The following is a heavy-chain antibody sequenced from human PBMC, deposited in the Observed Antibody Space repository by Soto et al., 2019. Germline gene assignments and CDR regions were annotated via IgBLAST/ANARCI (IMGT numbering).Heavy chain of an antibody. CDR1: GFIFGDSA. J-gene: IGHJ4*02. CDR3: VKDHQYWSGVFDY. Sequence: KLLESGGGMVQSGGSLRLSCAASGFIFGDSAMNWVRQTPGRGLEWVSGITGSGDTTYYADSVKGRFTISRDNSKNNLYLHMNSLRAEDTALYYCVKDHQYWSGVFDYWGQGTLVTVSA. V-gene: IGHV3-23*01. D-gene: IGHD2-15*01. CDR2: ITGSGDTT.